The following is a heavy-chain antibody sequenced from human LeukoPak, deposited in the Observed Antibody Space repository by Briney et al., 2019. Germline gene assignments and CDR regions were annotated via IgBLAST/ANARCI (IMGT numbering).Heavy chain of an antibody. CDR3: ARNNWGIDY. Sequence: GGSLRLSCEASGFTFSSHWMHWVRQDPGRGLLWVSRIDSFGNTMGYADFVKGRFIIPRDNAKNTLYLEMNSLREEDTAVYYCARNNWGIDYWGRGALVTVSS. D-gene: IGHD7-27*01. J-gene: IGHJ4*02. CDR1: GFTFSSHW. V-gene: IGHV3-74*01. CDR2: IDSFGNTM.